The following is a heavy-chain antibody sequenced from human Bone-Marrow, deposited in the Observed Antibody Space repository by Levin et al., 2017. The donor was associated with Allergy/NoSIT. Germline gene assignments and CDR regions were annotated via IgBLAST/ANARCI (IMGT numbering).Heavy chain of an antibody. CDR3: ARDPDYYDRAFDT. CDR1: GYTFTDYY. Sequence: GESLKISCQASGYTFTDYYMNWVRQAPGQGLEWMGWINPNSGGTNYAQKFQGRVTMTRDTSISTAYMELSGLRSDDTAVYYCARDPDYYDRAFDTWGQGTMVTVSS. D-gene: IGHD3-22*01. V-gene: IGHV1-2*02. J-gene: IGHJ3*02. CDR2: INPNSGGT.